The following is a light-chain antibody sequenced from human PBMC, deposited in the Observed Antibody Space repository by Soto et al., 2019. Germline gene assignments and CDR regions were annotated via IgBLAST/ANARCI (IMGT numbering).Light chain of an antibody. CDR2: QDT. Sequence: SYELTQPHSVSVSPGQTASITCSGDTLGDKYTFWYQQKPGQSPVLLIFQDTKRPSRIPERFSGSNSGNTATLTISGTQAMDEADYYCQAWDKYTVIFGGGTKLTVL. V-gene: IGLV3-1*01. CDR1: TLGDKY. CDR3: QAWDKYTVI. J-gene: IGLJ2*01.